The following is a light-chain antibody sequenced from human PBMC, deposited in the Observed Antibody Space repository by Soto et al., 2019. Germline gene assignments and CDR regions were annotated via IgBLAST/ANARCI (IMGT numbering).Light chain of an antibody. V-gene: IGKV3-15*01. CDR3: QQYNRWPRT. CDR1: QSVSSN. Sequence: EIVVTQSPATLSVSPGERATLSCRASQSVSSNYLAWYQQKPGQAPRLLIYGASSRATGIPARFSGSGSGTEFTVTISSLQSEDFAVYYCQQYNRWPRTFGQGTKVDIK. J-gene: IGKJ1*01. CDR2: GAS.